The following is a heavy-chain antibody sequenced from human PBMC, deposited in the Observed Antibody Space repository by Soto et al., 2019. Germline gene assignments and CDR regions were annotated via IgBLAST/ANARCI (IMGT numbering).Heavy chain of an antibody. V-gene: IGHV3-15*01. CDR2: IKSKTDGGTT. J-gene: IGHJ6*02. CDR3: TTGYSSSWYVYYYCGMDV. CDR1: SSAW. D-gene: IGHD6-13*01. Sequence: SSAWRSWVHQKTGKGLEWVGRIKSKTDGGTTDYAAPVKGRFTISRDDSKNTLYLQMNSLKTEDTAVYYCTTGYSSSWYVYYYCGMDVWGQRTTASVSS.